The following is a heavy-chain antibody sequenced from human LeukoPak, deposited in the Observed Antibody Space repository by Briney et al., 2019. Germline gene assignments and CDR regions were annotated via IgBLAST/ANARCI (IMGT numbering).Heavy chain of an antibody. CDR2: IYSGGST. J-gene: IGHJ4*02. CDR3: ARGRSEFDY. V-gene: IGHV3-53*01. D-gene: IGHD5-24*01. Sequence: GGFLISCCAASGCTINSKIMTWGRQAPGKGLDWVSVIYSGGSTYYADSVKGRFTISRDNSRNTLYLQMNSLRVEDTAVYYCARGRSEFDYWGQGTLVTVSS. CDR1: GCTINSKI.